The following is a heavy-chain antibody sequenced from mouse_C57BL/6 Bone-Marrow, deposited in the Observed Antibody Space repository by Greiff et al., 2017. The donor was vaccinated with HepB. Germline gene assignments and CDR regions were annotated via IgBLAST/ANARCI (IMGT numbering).Heavy chain of an antibody. J-gene: IGHJ4*01. Sequence: VKLQQSGAELVKPGASVKLSCTASGFNIKDSYMHWVKQRTEQGLEWIGRIDPEDGETKYATKLQGKATITADTSSNTAYLQLSSQTSEDTAVYYCASNYYGSYAMDYWGQGTSVTVSS. CDR2: IDPEDGET. D-gene: IGHD1-1*01. CDR1: GFNIKDSY. CDR3: ASNYYGSYAMDY. V-gene: IGHV14-2*01.